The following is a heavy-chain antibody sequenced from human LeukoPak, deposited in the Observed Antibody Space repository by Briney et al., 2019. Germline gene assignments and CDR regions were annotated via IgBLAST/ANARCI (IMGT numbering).Heavy chain of an antibody. CDR3: ANRTDGSGSPLQANWFDP. CDR1: GFSLSSSGVG. V-gene: IGHV2-5*02. D-gene: IGHD3-10*01. J-gene: IGHJ5*02. Sequence: SGPTLVKPTQTLTLTCTFSGFSLSSSGVGVGWIRQPPGKALEWLALIYWDDDKRYSPSLNSRLTITKGTSKNQVVLTMTNMDPVDTATYYCANRTDGSGSPLQANWFDPWGQGTLVTVSS. CDR2: IYWDDDK.